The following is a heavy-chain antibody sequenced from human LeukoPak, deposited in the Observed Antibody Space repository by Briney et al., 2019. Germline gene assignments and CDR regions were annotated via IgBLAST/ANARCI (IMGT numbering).Heavy chain of an antibody. D-gene: IGHD3-22*01. CDR2: ISYDGSNK. Sequence: GGTLRLSCAASGFTFSSYGMHWVRQAPGKGLEWVAVISYDGSNKYYADSVKGRFTISRDNSKNTRYPQMNSLRAEDTAVYYCAKDSDDDSSGSIDYWGQGTLVTVSS. CDR3: AKDSDDDSSGSIDY. J-gene: IGHJ4*02. CDR1: GFTFSSYG. V-gene: IGHV3-30*18.